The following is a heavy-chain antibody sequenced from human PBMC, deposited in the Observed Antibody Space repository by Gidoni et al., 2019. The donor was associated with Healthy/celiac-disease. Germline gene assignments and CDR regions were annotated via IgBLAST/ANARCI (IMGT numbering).Heavy chain of an antibody. CDR2: MNPNSGNT. D-gene: IGHD3-3*01. V-gene: IGHV1-8*01. CDR3: ARFQYYDFWSGYYGANFDY. CDR1: GYTFTSYD. Sequence: QVQLVQSGAEVKKPGASVKVSCKASGYTFTSYDINWVRQATGQGLEWMGWMNPNSGNTSYAQKFQGRVTMTRNTSISTAYMELSSLRSEDTAVYYCARFQYYDFWSGYYGANFDYWGQGTLVTVSS. J-gene: IGHJ4*02.